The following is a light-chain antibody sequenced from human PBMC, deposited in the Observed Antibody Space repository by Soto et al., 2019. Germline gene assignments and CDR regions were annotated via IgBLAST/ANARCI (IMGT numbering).Light chain of an antibody. CDR1: QYINTR. V-gene: IGKV3-11*01. CDR2: QTS. CDR3: HQRQSWPRT. Sequence: IVLTQSPATLSSFPGEXVTLSCRASQYINTRLAWYQHRPGQAPRLLIYQTSLRAAGIPARFSASGSGTDCTLTISDVQPEDVALYYCHQRQSWPRTFGQGTKVDIK. J-gene: IGKJ1*01.